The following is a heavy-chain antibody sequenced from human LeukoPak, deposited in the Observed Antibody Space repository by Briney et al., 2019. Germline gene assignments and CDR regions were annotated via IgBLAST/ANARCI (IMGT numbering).Heavy chain of an antibody. CDR3: ARGNGRYFDWSPQ. Sequence: SETLSLTCAVYGGSFSSSSYYWGWIRQPPGKGLEWIGEIYHSGSTNYNPSLKSRVTISVDKSKNQFSLKLSSVTAADTAVYYCARGNGRYFDWSPQWGQGTLVTVSS. CDR1: GGSFSSSSYY. V-gene: IGHV4-39*07. D-gene: IGHD3-9*01. CDR2: IYHSGST. J-gene: IGHJ4*02.